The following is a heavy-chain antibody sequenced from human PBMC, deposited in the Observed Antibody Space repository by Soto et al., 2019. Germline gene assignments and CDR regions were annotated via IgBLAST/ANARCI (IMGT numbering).Heavy chain of an antibody. J-gene: IGHJ5*02. CDR3: ARVSRSWLSNYNWFDP. CDR2: ISAYNGNT. V-gene: IGHV1-18*01. Sequence: QVHLVQSGAEVKKPGASVKVSCKASGYTFTSYGISWVRQAPGQGLEWMGWISAYNGNTNYAQKLQGRVTMTTDTSTSTAYMELRSLRSDDTAVYYCARVSRSWLSNYNWFDPWGQGTLVTVSS. D-gene: IGHD6-19*01. CDR1: GYTFTSYG.